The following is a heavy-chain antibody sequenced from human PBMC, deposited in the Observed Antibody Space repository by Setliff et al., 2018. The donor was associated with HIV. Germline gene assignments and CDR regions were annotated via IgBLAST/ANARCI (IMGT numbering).Heavy chain of an antibody. CDR1: GYTFTSYD. CDR3: ARGLALGYCTNGVCYAEWFDP. D-gene: IGHD2-8*01. J-gene: IGHJ5*02. V-gene: IGHV1-8*02. Sequence: ASVKVSCKASGYTFTSYDINWVRQATGQGLEWMGWMNPNSGNTGYAQKFQGRVTMTRNTSISTAYMELSSLRSEDTAVYYCARGLALGYCTNGVCYAEWFDPWGQGTLVTV. CDR2: MNPNSGNT.